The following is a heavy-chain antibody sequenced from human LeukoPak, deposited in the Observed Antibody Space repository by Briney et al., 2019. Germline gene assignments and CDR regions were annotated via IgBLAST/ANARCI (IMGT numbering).Heavy chain of an antibody. CDR3: AMDYSSSWYLGY. CDR1: GGSISSSSYY. CDR2: IYYSGST. J-gene: IGHJ4*02. V-gene: IGHV4-31*03. D-gene: IGHD6-13*01. Sequence: SETLSLTCTVSGGSISSSSYYWGWIRQPPGKGLEWIGYIYYSGSTYYNPSLKSRVTISVDTSKNQFSLKLSSVTAADTAVYYCAMDYSSSWYLGYWGQGTLVTVSS.